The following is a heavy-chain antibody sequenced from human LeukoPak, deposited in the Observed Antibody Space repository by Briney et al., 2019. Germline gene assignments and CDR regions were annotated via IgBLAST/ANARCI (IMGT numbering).Heavy chain of an antibody. CDR1: GFTLSSYA. CDR3: ARVQGGGYCSGGSCWTPFDY. D-gene: IGHD2-15*01. J-gene: IGHJ4*02. CDR2: ISSSSSYI. Sequence: GGSLRLSCAASGFTLSSYAMHWVRQAPGKGLEWVSSISSSSSYIYYADSVKGRFTISRDNAKNSLYLQMNSLRAEDTAVYYCARVQGGGYCSGGSCWTPFDYWGQGTLVTVSS. V-gene: IGHV3-21*01.